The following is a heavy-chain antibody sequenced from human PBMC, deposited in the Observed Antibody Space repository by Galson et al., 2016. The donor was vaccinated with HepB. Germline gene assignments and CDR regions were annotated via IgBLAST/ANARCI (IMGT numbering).Heavy chain of an antibody. CDR3: AHRPGGVAAGTEHFDD. CDR2: IYWDDDK. D-gene: IGHD6-13*01. V-gene: IGHV2-5*02. CDR1: GFSLSTSGVG. J-gene: IGHJ4*02. Sequence: PALVKPTQTLTLTCTFSGFSLSTSGVGVGWIRQPPGKALEWVALIYWDDDKRYSPSLKRRLTITKDTSKNQVALIMTNVDPVDTATYYCAHRPGGVAAGTEHFDDWGQGTLVTVSS.